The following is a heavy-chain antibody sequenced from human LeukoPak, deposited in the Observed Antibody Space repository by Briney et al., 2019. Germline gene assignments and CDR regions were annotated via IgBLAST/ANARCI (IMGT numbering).Heavy chain of an antibody. J-gene: IGHJ4*02. CDR1: GGSLSGYY. D-gene: IGHD3/OR15-3a*01. CDR2: INHSGST. CDR3: ARGARRTFDY. Sequence: SETLSLTCAVYGGSLSGYYWSWIRQPPGKGLEWIGEINHSGSTNYNPSLKSRVTISVDTSKNQFSLKLSSVTAADTAVYYCARGARRTFDYWGQGTLVTVSS. V-gene: IGHV4-34*01.